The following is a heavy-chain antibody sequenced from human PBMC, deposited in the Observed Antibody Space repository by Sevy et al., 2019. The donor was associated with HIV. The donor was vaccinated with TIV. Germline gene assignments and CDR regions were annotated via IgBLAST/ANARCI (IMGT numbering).Heavy chain of an antibody. J-gene: IGHJ4*02. Sequence: GESLKIPCKGSGYSFTSYWIGWVRQMPGKGLEWMGIIYPGDSDTRYSPYFQGQVTISADKSISTAYLQWSSLKASDTAIYYCARQGYDSSGYNDKFDYWGQGTLVTVSS. V-gene: IGHV5-51*01. D-gene: IGHD3-22*01. CDR2: IYPGDSDT. CDR1: GYSFTSYW. CDR3: ARQGYDSSGYNDKFDY.